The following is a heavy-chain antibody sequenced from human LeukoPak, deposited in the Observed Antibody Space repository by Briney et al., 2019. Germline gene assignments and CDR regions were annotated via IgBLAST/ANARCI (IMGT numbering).Heavy chain of an antibody. V-gene: IGHV1-2*02. CDR2: INPNSGT. D-gene: IGHD6-13*01. CDR3: AREEQHQRGRHFEY. Sequence: ASVKVSCKASGYTFSGYYIHWVRQGPGQGLEWMGWINPNSGTNYAQNFQGRVTMTRDTFISTAYMELSRLRSDDMAVYYCAREEQHQRGRHFEYWGQGTLVTVSS. J-gene: IGHJ4*02. CDR1: GYTFSGYY.